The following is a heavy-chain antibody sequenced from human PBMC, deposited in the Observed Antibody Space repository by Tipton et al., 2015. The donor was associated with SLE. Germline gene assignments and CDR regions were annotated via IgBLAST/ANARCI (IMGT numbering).Heavy chain of an antibody. CDR1: GFTFSSYA. V-gene: IGHV3-23*01. D-gene: IGHD1-7*01. Sequence: SLRLSCAASGFTFSSYAMSWVRQVPVKGLEWVSAISGSGGSTYYADSVKGRFTIYRDNSKNTLYLQMNSLRAEDTAVYYCAKDLGLRMAFDIWGQGTMVTVSS. CDR3: AKDLGLRMAFDI. CDR2: ISGSGGST. J-gene: IGHJ3*02.